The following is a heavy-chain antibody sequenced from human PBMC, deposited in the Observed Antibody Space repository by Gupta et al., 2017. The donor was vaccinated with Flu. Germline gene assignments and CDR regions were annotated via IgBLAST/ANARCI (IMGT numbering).Heavy chain of an antibody. CDR1: GFTFNKHA. V-gene: IGHV3-64D*06. CDR2: ISSNGGWD. J-gene: IGHJ5*02. D-gene: IGHD7-27*01. Sequence: EVQLMSPGGGLAQPVGSLKHACSAPGFTFNKHAIHWIRQAPGEGVEHVALISSNGGWDFYAYSGNGRFNISRDNCNNSVYLQMNRLSSEETGVYYGVKCGDKIPTTSRCAWGQGTLVTVSS. CDR3: VKCGDKIPTTSRCA.